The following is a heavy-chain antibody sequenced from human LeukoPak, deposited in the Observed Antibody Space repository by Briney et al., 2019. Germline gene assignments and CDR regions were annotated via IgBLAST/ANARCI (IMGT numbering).Heavy chain of an antibody. D-gene: IGHD1-26*01. J-gene: IGHJ4*02. V-gene: IGHV4-4*02. Sequence: SGTLSLTCAVSGGSLSSSNWWSWVRPPPGKGLEWIGEIYHSGSTNYNPSLKSRVTISVDKSKNQFSLKLSSVTAADTAVYYCAREEGGGSYTFDYWGQGTLVTVSS. CDR1: GGSLSSSNW. CDR2: IYHSGST. CDR3: AREEGGGSYTFDY.